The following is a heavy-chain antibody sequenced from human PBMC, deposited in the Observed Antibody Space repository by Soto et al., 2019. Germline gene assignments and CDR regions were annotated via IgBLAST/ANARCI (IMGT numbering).Heavy chain of an antibody. CDR2: ISAHNGNT. V-gene: IGHV1-18*01. CDR3: ARGRYGDY. Sequence: QVLLVQSGGEVKKPGASVKVSCKGSGYAFTTYGITWVRQAPGQGLEWMGWISAHNGNTNYAQKLQGRVTVTRDTSTSTAYMELRSLRSDDTAVYYCARGRYGDYWGQGALVTVSS. CDR1: GYAFTTYG. J-gene: IGHJ4*02. D-gene: IGHD1-1*01.